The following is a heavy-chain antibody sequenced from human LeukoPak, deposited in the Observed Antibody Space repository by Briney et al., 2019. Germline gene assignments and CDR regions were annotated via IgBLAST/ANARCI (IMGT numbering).Heavy chain of an antibody. D-gene: IGHD2-8*01. Sequence: ASVKVSCKASGYTFTSYAMHWVRQAPGQRLEWMGWINAGNGNTKYSQKFQGRVTITRDTSASTAYMELSSLRSEDTAMYYCAREMTYGGFFDYFDYWGQGTLVTVSS. CDR1: GYTFTSYA. J-gene: IGHJ4*02. CDR2: INAGNGNT. CDR3: AREMTYGGFFDYFDY. V-gene: IGHV1-3*01.